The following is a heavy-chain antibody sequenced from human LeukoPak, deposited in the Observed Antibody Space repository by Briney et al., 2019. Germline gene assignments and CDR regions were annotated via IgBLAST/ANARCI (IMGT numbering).Heavy chain of an antibody. CDR3: ARLTAHSSSSPFDY. CDR2: IYYSGST. CDR1: GGSISSYY. V-gene: IGHV4-59*12. J-gene: IGHJ4*02. Sequence: PSETLSLTCTVSGGSISSYYWSWIRQPPGKGLEWIGYIYYSGSTNYNPSLKSRVTISVDTSKNQFSLKLSSVTAADTAVYYCARLTAHSSSSPFDYWGQGTLVAVSS. D-gene: IGHD6-6*01.